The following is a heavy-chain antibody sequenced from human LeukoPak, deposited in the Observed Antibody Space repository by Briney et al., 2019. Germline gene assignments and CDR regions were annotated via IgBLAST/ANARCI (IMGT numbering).Heavy chain of an antibody. V-gene: IGHV3-74*01. D-gene: IGHD3-9*01. Sequence: GGSLTLSCAASGFTFSAYWMHWVRHVPGKGLVWVSRIHREGTTTIYADSVKGRFNISRDNGKNTLYLHMNSLRADDTAVYYCARHSDWLLFDYRGQGTLVTVSS. CDR1: GFTFSAYW. CDR3: ARHSDWLLFDY. CDR2: IHREGTTT. J-gene: IGHJ4*02.